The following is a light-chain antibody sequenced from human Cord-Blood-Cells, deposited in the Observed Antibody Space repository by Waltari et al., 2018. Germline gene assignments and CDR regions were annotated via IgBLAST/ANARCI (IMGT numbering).Light chain of an antibody. Sequence: DIVMTQSADSMTVSLSERATINCKSSQSVLYSSNNKNYLAWYQQKPGQPPKLLIYWASTRESGVPDRFSGSGSGTDFTLTISSLQAEDVAVYYCQQYYSTPLTFGGGTKVEIK. CDR3: QQYYSTPLT. V-gene: IGKV4-1*01. CDR1: QSVLYSSNNKNY. CDR2: WAS. J-gene: IGKJ4*01.